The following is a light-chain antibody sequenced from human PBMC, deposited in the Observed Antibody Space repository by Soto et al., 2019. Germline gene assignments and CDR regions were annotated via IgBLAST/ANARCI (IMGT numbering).Light chain of an antibody. Sequence: DIHMSQSPSTLPASVGYIFTVTCRASQSIRSWLAWYQEKQGKAPKLLIYKASLLETGVPSRLSGSGYGTELTITISSMQTDDFGTYYCQQYNSHPWTFGQGTKVDI. CDR2: KAS. V-gene: IGKV1-5*03. CDR3: QQYNSHPWT. J-gene: IGKJ1*01. CDR1: QSIRSW.